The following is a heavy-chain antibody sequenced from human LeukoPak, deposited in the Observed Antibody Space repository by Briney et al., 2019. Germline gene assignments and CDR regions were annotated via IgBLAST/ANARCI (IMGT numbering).Heavy chain of an antibody. J-gene: IGHJ6*03. CDR1: GFTFDDYG. D-gene: IGHD3-10*01. CDR2: INWNGGST. CDR3: AKTAGDYYGSGSYYRNYYYYMDV. Sequence: PGGSLRLSCAASGFTFDDYGMSWVRQAPGKGLEWVSGINWNGGSTGYADSVKGRFTISRDNAKNSLYLQMNSLRAEDTAVYYCAKTAGDYYGSGSYYRNYYYYMDVWGKGTTVTISS. V-gene: IGHV3-20*04.